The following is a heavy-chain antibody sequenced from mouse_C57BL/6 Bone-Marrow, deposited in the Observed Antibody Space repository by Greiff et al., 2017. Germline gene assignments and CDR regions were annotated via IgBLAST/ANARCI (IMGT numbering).Heavy chain of an antibody. CDR1: GFSLTSYG. Sequence: QVQLQQSGPGLVQPSQSLSITCTVSGFSLTSYGVHWVRQSPGKGLEWLGVIWSGGSTDYNAAFISRLSISKDNSKSQVFFKMNSLQADDTAIYYCARGYDHAMDYWGQGTSVTVSS. V-gene: IGHV2-2*01. CDR3: ARGYDHAMDY. CDR2: IWSGGST. J-gene: IGHJ4*01. D-gene: IGHD2-2*01.